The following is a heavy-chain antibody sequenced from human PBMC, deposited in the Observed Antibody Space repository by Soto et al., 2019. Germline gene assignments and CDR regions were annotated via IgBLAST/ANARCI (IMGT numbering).Heavy chain of an antibody. CDR2: MNEDGSLK. Sequence: GGSLRLSCGASGFTFSTYWMSWVRQAPGKGLEWVANMNEDGSLKDYVDSVTGRFTISRDNAKNSLYLQMNSLRVEDTAVYYCARDRGFSTFDIWGQGTMVTVSS. J-gene: IGHJ3*02. V-gene: IGHV3-7*01. CDR3: ARDRGFSTFDI. D-gene: IGHD2-2*01. CDR1: GFTFSTYW.